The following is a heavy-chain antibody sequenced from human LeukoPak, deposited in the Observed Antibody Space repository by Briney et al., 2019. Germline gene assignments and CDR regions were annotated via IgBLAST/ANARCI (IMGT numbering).Heavy chain of an antibody. V-gene: IGHV4-39*01. CDR1: GGSISSSSYY. D-gene: IGHD3-10*01. J-gene: IGHJ2*01. Sequence: SETLSLTRTVSGGSISSSSYYWGWIRQPPGKGLEWIGSIYYSGSTYYNPSLKSRVTISVDTSKNQFSLKLSSVTAADTAVYYCASYGLSYWYFDLWGRGTLVTVSS. CDR3: ASYGLSYWYFDL. CDR2: IYYSGST.